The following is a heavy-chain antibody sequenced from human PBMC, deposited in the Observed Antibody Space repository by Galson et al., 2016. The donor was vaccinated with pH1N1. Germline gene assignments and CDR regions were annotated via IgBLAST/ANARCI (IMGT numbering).Heavy chain of an antibody. Sequence: ETLSLTCTVSGGSFSNYYWSWIRQPPGKGLEWIGNLYYRGSGNYNPSLGSRFTISVDTSKNQFSLELTSVTAADTAVYYCARGPLLRGFSYHSGMDVWGQGTTVTVSS. D-gene: IGHD3-10*01. CDR1: GGSFSNYY. V-gene: IGHV4-59*01. J-gene: IGHJ6*02. CDR3: ARGPLLRGFSYHSGMDV. CDR2: LYYRGSG.